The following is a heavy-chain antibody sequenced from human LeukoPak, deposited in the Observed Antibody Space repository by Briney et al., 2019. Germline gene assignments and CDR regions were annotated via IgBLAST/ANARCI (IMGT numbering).Heavy chain of an antibody. CDR1: GGSFSGYY. Sequence: SETLSLTCAVYGGSFSGYYWGWIRQPPGKGLEWIGEINHSGSTNYNPSLKSRVTISVDTSKNQFSLKLSSVTAADTAVYYCARGLGGGSHFDYWGQGTLVTVSS. D-gene: IGHD1-26*01. V-gene: IGHV4-34*01. CDR3: ARGLGGGSHFDY. J-gene: IGHJ4*02. CDR2: INHSGST.